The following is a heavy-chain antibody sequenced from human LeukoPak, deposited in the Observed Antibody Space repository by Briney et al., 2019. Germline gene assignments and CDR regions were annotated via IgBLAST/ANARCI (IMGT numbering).Heavy chain of an antibody. Sequence: PSEILSLTCTVSGDSISKDYYCWAWIRQPPGKGLEWIGTIYNNANTYYDPPLESRVTMSVDTSKNQISLTLTSVTAADTAVYSCARDHIDGFNPNNWFDPWGQGTLVTVSS. D-gene: IGHD5-24*01. CDR2: IYNNANT. CDR1: GDSISKDYYC. V-gene: IGHV4-39*07. CDR3: ARDHIDGFNPNNWFDP. J-gene: IGHJ5*02.